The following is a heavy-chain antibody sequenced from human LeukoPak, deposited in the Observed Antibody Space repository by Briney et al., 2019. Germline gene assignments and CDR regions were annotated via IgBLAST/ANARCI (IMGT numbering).Heavy chain of an antibody. J-gene: IGHJ4*02. CDR2: ISYDGSNK. D-gene: IGHD4-11*01. CDR3: AKDFANLQVDY. V-gene: IGHV3-30-3*01. Sequence: QPGGSLRLSCAASGFTFSSYAMHWVRQAPGKGLEWVAVISYDGSNKYYADSVKGRFTISRDNSKNTLYLQMNSLRAEDTAVYYCAKDFANLQVDYWGQGTLVTVSS. CDR1: GFTFSSYA.